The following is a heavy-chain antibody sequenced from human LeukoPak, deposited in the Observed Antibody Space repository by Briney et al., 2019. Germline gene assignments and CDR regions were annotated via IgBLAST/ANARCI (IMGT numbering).Heavy chain of an antibody. Sequence: GGSLRLSCAASGFTFSSYAMSWVRQAPGKGLEWVANIKQDGSEKYYVDSVKGRFTISRDNAKNSLYLQMNSLRAEDTAIYFCAKDIWRWAFDIWGQGTMVTVSS. CDR1: GFTFSSYA. V-gene: IGHV3-7*03. CDR3: AKDIWRWAFDI. J-gene: IGHJ3*02. CDR2: IKQDGSEK. D-gene: IGHD5-24*01.